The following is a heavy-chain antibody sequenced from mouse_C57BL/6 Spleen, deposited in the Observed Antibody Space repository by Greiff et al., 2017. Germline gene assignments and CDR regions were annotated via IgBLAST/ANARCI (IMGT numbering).Heavy chain of an antibody. CDR3: ARPPRYYGSSYWFAY. CDR1: GYTFTSYW. V-gene: IGHV1-59*01. CDR2: IDPSDSYT. J-gene: IGHJ3*01. D-gene: IGHD1-1*01. Sequence: QVQLKQPGAELVRPGTSVKLSCKASGYTFTSYWMHWVKQRPGQGLEWIGVIDPSDSYTNYNQKFKGKATLTVDTSSSTAYMQLSSLTSEDSAVYYCARPPRYYGSSYWFAYWGQGTLVTVSA.